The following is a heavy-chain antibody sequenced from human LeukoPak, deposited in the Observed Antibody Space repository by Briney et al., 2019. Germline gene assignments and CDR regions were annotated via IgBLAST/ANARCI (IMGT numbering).Heavy chain of an antibody. CDR1: GFIFSSYE. Sequence: PGGSLRLSCEASGFIFSSYEMNWVRQAPGKGLEWASYISTTGTTIYYSDSVRGRFTISRDNARNSLFLQMSSLRAEDTAVYYCARGRRDGYNYWGQGTLVTVSS. D-gene: IGHD5-24*01. CDR3: ARGRRDGYNY. CDR2: ISTTGTTI. J-gene: IGHJ4*02. V-gene: IGHV3-48*03.